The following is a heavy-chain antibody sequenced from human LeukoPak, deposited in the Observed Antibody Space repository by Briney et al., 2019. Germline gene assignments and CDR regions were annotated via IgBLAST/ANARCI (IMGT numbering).Heavy chain of an antibody. Sequence: GGSLRLSCAASGFTFSSYSMNWVRQAPGKGLEWVSSISSSSSYIYYADSVKGRFTISRDNAKNSLYLQMNSLRAEDTALYYCAKAAAGTQYNWFDPWGQGTLVTVSS. J-gene: IGHJ5*02. CDR2: ISSSSSYI. CDR1: GFTFSSYS. CDR3: AKAAAGTQYNWFDP. V-gene: IGHV3-21*04. D-gene: IGHD6-13*01.